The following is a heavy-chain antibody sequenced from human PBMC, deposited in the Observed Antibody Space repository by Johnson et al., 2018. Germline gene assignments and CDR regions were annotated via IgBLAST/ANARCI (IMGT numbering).Heavy chain of an antibody. CDR3: VKEYSYYFDSGAYYAK. J-gene: IGHJ4*02. V-gene: IGHV3-9*01. D-gene: IGHD3-22*01. Sequence: EVQLVESGGGLVQPGSSLRLSCVASGFTFDDHAMHWVRQAPGKGLELVSGVNWNSDQTVYADSVKGRCTISRDNANNSLYLHMNSLRPEDTAFYYCVKEYSYYFDSGAYYAKWGQGTLVTVSA. CDR2: VNWNSDQT. CDR1: GFTFDDHA.